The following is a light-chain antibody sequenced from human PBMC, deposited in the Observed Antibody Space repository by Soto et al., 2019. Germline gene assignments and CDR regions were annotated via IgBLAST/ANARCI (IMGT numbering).Light chain of an antibody. CDR2: AAS. CDR3: QQSYTSPHT. Sequence: DIQMTQSPSSLSASVGDRVTITCRASQTISTYLNWYQQTPGRAPALLISAASTLQSGVPSRFSGSGSGTEFTLTISSLQPQDFATYYCQQSYTSPHTFGQGTKLEIK. CDR1: QTISTY. J-gene: IGKJ2*01. V-gene: IGKV1-39*01.